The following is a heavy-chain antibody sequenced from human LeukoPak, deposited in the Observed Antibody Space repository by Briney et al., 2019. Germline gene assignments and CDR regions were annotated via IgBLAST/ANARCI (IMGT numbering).Heavy chain of an antibody. V-gene: IGHV4-61*09. D-gene: IGHD4-17*01. Sequence: PSETLSLTCTVSGGSISSGNYYWSWIRQPAGKGLEWIGHIYTSGSTNYNPSLKSRVTISVDTSKNQFSLKLSSVTAADTAVYYCARLSTVTTSFDYWGQGTLVTVSS. CDR2: IYTSGST. J-gene: IGHJ4*02. CDR1: GGSISSGNYY. CDR3: ARLSTVTTSFDY.